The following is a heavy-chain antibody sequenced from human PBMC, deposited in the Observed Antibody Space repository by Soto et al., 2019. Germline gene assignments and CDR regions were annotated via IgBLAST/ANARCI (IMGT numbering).Heavy chain of an antibody. V-gene: IGHV3-30-3*01. CDR2: ISYDGSNK. Sequence: QVQLVESGGGVVQPGRSLRLSCAASGFTFSSYAMHWVRQAPGKGLEWVAVISYDGSNKYYADSVKGRFIISRDNSKNTLYLQMNSLRAEDTAVYYCARDLVRGVIGYGMDVWGQGTTVTVSS. D-gene: IGHD3-10*01. CDR3: ARDLVRGVIGYGMDV. CDR1: GFTFSSYA. J-gene: IGHJ6*02.